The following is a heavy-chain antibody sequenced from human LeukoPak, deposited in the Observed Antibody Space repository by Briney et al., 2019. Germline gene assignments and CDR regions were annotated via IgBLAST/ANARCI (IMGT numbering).Heavy chain of an antibody. CDR3: ARDLPVNYYDSSGYLDY. CDR1: GFTFNNAW. CDR2: IRYDGSNK. Sequence: GGSLRLSCAASGFTFNNAWMSWVRQAPGKGLEWVAFIRYDGSNKYYADSVKGRFTISRDNSKNSLYLQMNSLRAEDTAVYYCARDLPVNYYDSSGYLDYWGQGTLVTVSS. J-gene: IGHJ4*02. V-gene: IGHV3-30*02. D-gene: IGHD3-22*01.